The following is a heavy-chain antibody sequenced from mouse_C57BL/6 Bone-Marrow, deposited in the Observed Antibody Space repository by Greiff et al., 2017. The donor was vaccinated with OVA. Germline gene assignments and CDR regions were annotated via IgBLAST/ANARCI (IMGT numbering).Heavy chain of an antibody. CDR3: ARYGLGGYYYYAMDY. D-gene: IGHD2-3*01. V-gene: IGHV1-72*01. Sequence: VKLVESGAELVKPGASVKLSCKASGYTFTSYWMHWVKQRPGRGLEWIGRIDPNSGGTKYNEKFKSKATLTVDKPSSTAYMQLSSLTSEDSAVYYCARYGLGGYYYYAMDYWGQGTSVTVSS. CDR2: IDPNSGGT. CDR1: GYTFTSYW. J-gene: IGHJ4*01.